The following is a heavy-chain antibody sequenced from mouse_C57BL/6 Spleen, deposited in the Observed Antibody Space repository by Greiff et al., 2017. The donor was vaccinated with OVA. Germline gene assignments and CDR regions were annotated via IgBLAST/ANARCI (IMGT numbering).Heavy chain of an antibody. CDR3: ARHGNYGYFDY. D-gene: IGHD2-1*01. CDR2: ISNGGGST. CDR1: GFTFSDYY. J-gene: IGHJ2*01. Sequence: EVKLMESGGGLVQPGGSLKLSCAASGFTFSDYYMYWVRQTPEKRLEWVAYISNGGGSTYYPDTVKGRFTISRDNAKNTLYLQMSRLKSEDTAMYYCARHGNYGYFDYWGQGTTLTVSS. V-gene: IGHV5-12*01.